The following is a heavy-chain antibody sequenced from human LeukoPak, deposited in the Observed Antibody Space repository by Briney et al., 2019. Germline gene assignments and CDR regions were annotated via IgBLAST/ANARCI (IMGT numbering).Heavy chain of an antibody. D-gene: IGHD2-8*01. V-gene: IGHV3-30-3*01. Sequence: PGGSLRLSCAASGFTFSSYAMHWVRQAPGKGLEWVAVISYDGSSKYYADSVKGRFTISRDNSKNTLYLQMSSLRAEDTAVYYCASPVSARAFDYWGQGALVTVSS. J-gene: IGHJ4*02. CDR3: ASPVSARAFDY. CDR2: ISYDGSSK. CDR1: GFTFSSYA.